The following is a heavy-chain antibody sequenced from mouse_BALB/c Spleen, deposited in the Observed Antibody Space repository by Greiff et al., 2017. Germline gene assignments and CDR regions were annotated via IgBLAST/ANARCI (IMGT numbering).Heavy chain of an antibody. V-gene: IGHV3-2*02. CDR1: GYSITSDYA. CDR3: ARCYGNYYAMDY. Sequence: VQLQQSGPGLVKPSQSLSLTCTVTGYSITSDYAWNWIRQFPGNKLEWMGYISYSGSTSYNPSLKSRISITRDTSKNQFFLQLNSVTTEDTATYYCARCYGNYYAMDYWGQGTSVTVSS. CDR2: ISYSGST. D-gene: IGHD2-1*01. J-gene: IGHJ4*01.